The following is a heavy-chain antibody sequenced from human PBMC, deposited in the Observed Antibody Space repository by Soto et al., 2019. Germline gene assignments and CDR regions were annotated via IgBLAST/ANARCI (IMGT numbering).Heavy chain of an antibody. J-gene: IGHJ4*02. V-gene: IGHV3-53*01. Sequence: GGSLRLSCAASGFTVSSNYMSWVRQAPGKGLEWVSVIYSGGSTYYADSVKGRFTISRDNSKNTLYLQMNSLRAEDTAVYYCARVVVAATGLRVFDYWGQGTLVTVSS. CDR3: ARVVVAATGLRVFDY. D-gene: IGHD2-15*01. CDR2: IYSGGST. CDR1: GFTVSSNY.